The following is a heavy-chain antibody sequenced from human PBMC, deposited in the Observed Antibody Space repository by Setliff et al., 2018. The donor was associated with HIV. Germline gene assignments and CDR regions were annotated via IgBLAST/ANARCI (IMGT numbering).Heavy chain of an antibody. CDR1: GFTFSNHW. V-gene: IGHV3-9*03. D-gene: IGHD2-2*01. J-gene: IGHJ6*03. Sequence: PGGSLRLSCVGSGFTFSNHWMQWVRQAPGKGLEWVSGISWNSGSIGYADSVKGRFTISRDNAKNSLYLQMNSLRAEDMALYYCAKDIGSSTSCMDVWGKGTTVTVSS. CDR2: ISWNSGSI. CDR3: AKDIGSSTSCMDV.